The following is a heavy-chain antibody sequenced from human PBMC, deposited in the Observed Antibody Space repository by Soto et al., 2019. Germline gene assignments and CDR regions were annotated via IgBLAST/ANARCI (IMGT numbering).Heavy chain of an antibody. CDR2: INHSGST. CDR1: GGSFSGYY. CDR3: ARSLVLNAAFDI. Sequence: SETLSLTCAVYGGSFSGYYWSWIRQPPGKGLEWIGEINHSGSTNYNPSLKSRVTISVDTSKNQFSLKLSSVTAADTAVYYCARSLVLNAAFDIWGQGTMVTVSS. D-gene: IGHD6-6*01. J-gene: IGHJ3*02. V-gene: IGHV4-34*01.